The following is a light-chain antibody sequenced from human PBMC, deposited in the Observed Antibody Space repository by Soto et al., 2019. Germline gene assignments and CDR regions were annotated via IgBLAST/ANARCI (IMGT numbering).Light chain of an antibody. V-gene: IGKV1-39*01. Sequence: DVRMTQSPSSLSASVGDRVTITCRASQSIGSSLNWYQQKPGKAPKVLIYAASTLQSGVQSRFIGTGSVTDFTLTISSLQPEDFATYCCQQSHATARSVRLGTKLEIK. CDR2: AAS. CDR3: QQSHATARS. CDR1: QSIGSS. J-gene: IGKJ2*03.